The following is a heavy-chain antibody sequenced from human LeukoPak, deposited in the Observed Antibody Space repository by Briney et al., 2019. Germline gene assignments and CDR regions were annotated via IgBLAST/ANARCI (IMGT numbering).Heavy chain of an antibody. CDR2: IYTSGST. Sequence: SETLSLTCTVSGGSISNYYWSWIRQPAGKGLEWIGRIYTSGSTNYNPSLKSRVTMSLDTSKNQFSLNLSSVTAADTAVYYCAKHPWFGEFWYFDLWGRGTLVTVSS. CDR3: AKHPWFGEFWYFDL. CDR1: GGSISNYY. J-gene: IGHJ2*01. D-gene: IGHD3-10*01. V-gene: IGHV4-4*07.